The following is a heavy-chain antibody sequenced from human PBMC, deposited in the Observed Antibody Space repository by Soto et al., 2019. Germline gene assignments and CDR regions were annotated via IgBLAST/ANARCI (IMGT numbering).Heavy chain of an antibody. J-gene: IGHJ3*01. D-gene: IGHD7-27*01. CDR2: MNPNSGNT. CDR1: GYSFSSYD. CDR3: AGGWGAAYDAFHV. V-gene: IGHV1-8*01. Sequence: ASVKVSCKASGYSFSSYDINWVRQATGQGLEWMGWMNPNSGNTGYAQKFQGRVTVTTNTSISTAYMELSSLRSEDTAVYYCAGGWGAAYDAFHVWREGTMVT.